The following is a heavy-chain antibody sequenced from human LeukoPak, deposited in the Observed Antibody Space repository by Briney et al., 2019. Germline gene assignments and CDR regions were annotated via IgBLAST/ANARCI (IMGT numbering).Heavy chain of an antibody. CDR2: FGSAGDT. CDR1: GFPFSAYD. Sequence: PGGSLRLSCATSGFPFSAYDMHWVRQAPGKGLGWVSAFGSAGDTYYPGAVKGRFTISRDYAKNSLFLQMNSLRAGDTAVYFCVRGALPGDNWYFDLWGRGTLVTVSS. CDR3: VRGALPGDNWYFDL. J-gene: IGHJ2*01. V-gene: IGHV3-13*01.